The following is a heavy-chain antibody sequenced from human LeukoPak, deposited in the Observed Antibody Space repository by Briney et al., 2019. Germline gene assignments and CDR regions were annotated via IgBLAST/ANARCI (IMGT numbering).Heavy chain of an antibody. CDR1: GFTFSSYG. CDR3: AKADYYYDSSGYYGAFDI. CDR2: ISYDGSNK. J-gene: IGHJ3*02. Sequence: PGGSLRLSCAASGFTFSSYGMHWVRQAPGKGLEWVAVISYDGSNKYYADSVKGRFTISRDNSKNTLYLQMNSLRAGDTAVYYCAKADYYYDSSGYYGAFDIWGQGTMVTVSS. D-gene: IGHD3-22*01. V-gene: IGHV3-30*18.